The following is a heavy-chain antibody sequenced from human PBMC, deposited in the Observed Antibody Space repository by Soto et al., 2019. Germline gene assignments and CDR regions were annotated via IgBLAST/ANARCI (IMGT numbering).Heavy chain of an antibody. CDR1: GLTFDDYG. V-gene: IGHV3-9*01. CDR2: IGWNNDNI. J-gene: IGHJ6*03. Sequence: EVQLVESGGGLVQPVGSLRLSCAASGLTFDDYGMNWVRQPPGKGLEWVSGIGWNNDNIGYGDSVKGRFTISRDNAKNSLYLQMNSLRAEDTAVYYCAMGPGGYYGSQKTYYYYYMDVWGKGTTVTVS. CDR3: AMGPGGYYGSQKTYYYYYMDV. D-gene: IGHD3-10*01.